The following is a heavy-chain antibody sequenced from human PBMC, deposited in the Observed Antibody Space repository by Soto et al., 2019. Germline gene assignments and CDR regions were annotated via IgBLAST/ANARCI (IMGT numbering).Heavy chain of an antibody. D-gene: IGHD3-22*01. Sequence: QVQLVQSGAEEKKPGASVKVSCKASGYTFTSYAMHWVRQAPGQRLEWMGWINAGNGNTKYSQKFQGRVTITRDTSASTAYMELSSLRSEDTAVYYCAREYYYDSSGHNWFDPWGQGTLFTVSS. CDR2: INAGNGNT. V-gene: IGHV1-3*05. CDR3: AREYYYDSSGHNWFDP. J-gene: IGHJ5*02. CDR1: GYTFTSYA.